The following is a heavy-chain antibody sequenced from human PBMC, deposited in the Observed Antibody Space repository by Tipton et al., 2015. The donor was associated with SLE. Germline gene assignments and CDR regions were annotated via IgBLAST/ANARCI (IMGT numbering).Heavy chain of an antibody. CDR2: ISGSGGST. CDR3: ATKTGTVAAPFDY. V-gene: IGHV3-23*01. CDR1: GFTFSSYA. J-gene: IGHJ4*02. D-gene: IGHD6-19*01. Sequence: SLRLSCAASGFTFSSYAMSWVRQAPRKGLEWVSAISGSGGSTYYADTVKGRFTISRDNSKNTLYLQMNSLRAEDTAVYYCATKTGTVAAPFDYWGQGTLVTVSS.